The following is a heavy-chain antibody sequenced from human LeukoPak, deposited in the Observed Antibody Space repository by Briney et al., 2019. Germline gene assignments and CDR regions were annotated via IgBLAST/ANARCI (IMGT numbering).Heavy chain of an antibody. CDR2: ISYDGSNK. J-gene: IGHJ3*01. CDR3: ASSGGSYFVP. D-gene: IGHD1-26*01. CDR1: GFSFSNYA. V-gene: IGHV3-30-3*01. Sequence: GGSLRLSCVSSGFSFSNYAMSWVRQAPGKGLEWVAVISYDGSNKYYADSVKGRFTISRDNSKNTLYLQMNSLRAEDTAVYYCASSGGSYFVPWGQGTMVTVSS.